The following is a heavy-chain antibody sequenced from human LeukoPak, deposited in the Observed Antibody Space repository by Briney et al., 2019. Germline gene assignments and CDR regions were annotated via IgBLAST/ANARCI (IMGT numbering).Heavy chain of an antibody. CDR3: ARRAGGIKDYYYYMDV. Sequence: PGRSLRLSCAASGFTFSSYSMNWVRQAPGKGLEWVSSISSSSSYIYYADSVKGRFTISRDNAKNSLYLQMNSLRAEDTAVYYCARRAGGIKDYYYYMDVWGKGTTVTVSS. J-gene: IGHJ6*03. V-gene: IGHV3-21*01. D-gene: IGHD3-16*01. CDR1: GFTFSSYS. CDR2: ISSSSSYI.